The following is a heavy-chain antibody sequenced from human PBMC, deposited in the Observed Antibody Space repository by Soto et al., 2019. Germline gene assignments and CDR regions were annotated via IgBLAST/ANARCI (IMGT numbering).Heavy chain of an antibody. Sequence: EVQLVESGGGLVKPGGSLRLSCAASGFTFSNAWMSWVRQAPGKGLEWVGRIKSKTDGGTTDYAAPVKGRFTISRDDSKNTLYLQMNSLKTEDTAVYYCTTKVVVGSNWFDPWGQGTLVTASS. CDR1: GFTFSNAW. D-gene: IGHD2-2*01. V-gene: IGHV3-15*01. CDR2: IKSKTDGGTT. CDR3: TTKVVVGSNWFDP. J-gene: IGHJ5*02.